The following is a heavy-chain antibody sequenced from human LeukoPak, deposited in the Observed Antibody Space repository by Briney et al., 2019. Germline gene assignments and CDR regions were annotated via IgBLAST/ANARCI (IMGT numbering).Heavy chain of an antibody. CDR3: ARNTLIFSRIEAAVSGMDV. J-gene: IGHJ6*02. D-gene: IGHD6-13*01. CDR2: ISSSSSTI. CDR1: GVAFSSYS. Sequence: GGSLRLSCAASGVAFSSYSMNWVRQAPGKGLEWVSYISSSSSTIYYADSVKGRFTISRDNAKNSLYLQMNSLRAEDTAVYYCARNTLIFSRIEAAVSGMDVWGQGTTVTVSS. V-gene: IGHV3-48*04.